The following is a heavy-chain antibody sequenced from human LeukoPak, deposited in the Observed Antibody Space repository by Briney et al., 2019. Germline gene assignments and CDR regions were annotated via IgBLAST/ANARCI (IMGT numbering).Heavy chain of an antibody. D-gene: IGHD2-15*01. CDR3: AKGTTGHCSGATCYPFDM. V-gene: IGHV3-23*01. CDR1: GFTFSSYG. Sequence: GGSLGLSCVASGFTFSSYGMNWVRQAPGKVLEWVSSSAGSGGGGGTYYADSVKGRFTISRDSSKNTLFLHMNSLRVGDTAVYYCAKGTTGHCSGATCYPFDMWGQGTVVTVSS. CDR2: SAGSGGGGGT. J-gene: IGHJ3*02.